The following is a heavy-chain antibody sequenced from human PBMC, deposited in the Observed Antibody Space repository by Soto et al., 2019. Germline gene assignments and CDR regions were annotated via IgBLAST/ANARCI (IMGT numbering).Heavy chain of an antibody. CDR1: GFTFSSYA. J-gene: IGHJ4*01. CDR2: ISGSGGST. V-gene: IGHV3-23*01. CDR3: TTDSYSTMIVVRFDY. Sequence: SXXLSCASSGFTFSSYAMSWVRQARGKGLEWVSAISGSGGSTYYADSVKGRFTISRDNSKNTLYLQMNSLKTEDTGIYYCTTDSYSTMIVVRFDYWGHGTLVTVSS. D-gene: IGHD3-22*01.